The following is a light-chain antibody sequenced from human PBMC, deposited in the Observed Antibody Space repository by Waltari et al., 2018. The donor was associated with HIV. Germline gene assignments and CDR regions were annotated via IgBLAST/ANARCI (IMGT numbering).Light chain of an antibody. J-gene: IGKJ1*01. Sequence: ATINCKSSQSVLYSSNDKNYLAWYQQKPGQPPKLLIYWASTRESGVPDRFSGSGSGTDFTLTISSLQAEDVAVYYCQQYDSTPRTFGQGTKVEIK. CDR1: QSVLYSSNDKNY. CDR3: QQYDSTPRT. V-gene: IGKV4-1*01. CDR2: WAS.